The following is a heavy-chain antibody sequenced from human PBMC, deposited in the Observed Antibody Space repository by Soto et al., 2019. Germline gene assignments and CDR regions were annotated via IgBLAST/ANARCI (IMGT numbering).Heavy chain of an antibody. CDR2: INHSGST. J-gene: IGHJ5*02. V-gene: IGHV4-34*01. CDR3: ARGRIAYDYVWGSYRYSWFDP. D-gene: IGHD3-16*02. Sequence: SETLSLTCAFYGGSFSGYYWSWIRQPPGKGLEWIGEINHSGSTNYNPSLKSRVTISVDTSKNQFSLKLSSVTAADTAVYYCARGRIAYDYVWGSYRYSWFDPWGQGTLVTVSS. CDR1: GGSFSGYY.